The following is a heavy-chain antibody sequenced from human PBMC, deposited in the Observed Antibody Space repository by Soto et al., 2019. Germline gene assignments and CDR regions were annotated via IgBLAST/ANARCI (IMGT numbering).Heavy chain of an antibody. V-gene: IGHV1-24*01. CDR1: GYTLTELA. Sequence: ASVKVSCKVSGYTLTELAMHWGRQAPGKGLEWMGGFDPEDGETIYAQKFQGRVTMTEDTSTDTAYMELSSLRSEDTAVYYCATDFSYNWRPYYYGMDVWGQGTTVTVSS. D-gene: IGHD1-1*01. J-gene: IGHJ6*02. CDR2: FDPEDGET. CDR3: ATDFSYNWRPYYYGMDV.